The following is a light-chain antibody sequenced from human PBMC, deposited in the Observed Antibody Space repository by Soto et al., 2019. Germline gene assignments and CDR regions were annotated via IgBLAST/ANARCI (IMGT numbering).Light chain of an antibody. Sequence: EIVMTQSPATLSVYPGERATLSCRASQNVSSNLAWYQQKPGQAPRLLIYGASTRATGIPARFSGSGSGTEFTLTISSLQSEDFAVYYCQQYNNGWTFGQGTKVEIK. CDR3: QQYNNGWT. V-gene: IGKV3-15*01. CDR2: GAS. J-gene: IGKJ1*01. CDR1: QNVSSN.